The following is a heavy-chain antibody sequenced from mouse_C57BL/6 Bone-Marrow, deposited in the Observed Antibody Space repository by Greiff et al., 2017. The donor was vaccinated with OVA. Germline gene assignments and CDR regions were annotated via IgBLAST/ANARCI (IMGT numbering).Heavy chain of an antibody. Sequence: EVQVVESGGDLVKPGGSLKLSCAASGFTFSSYGMSWVRQTPDKRLAWVATISSGGSYTYYPDSVQGRFTISRDNAKNTLYLQMSSLKSEDTAMYYCARRGYGNPYYAMDYWGQGTSVTVSS. V-gene: IGHV5-6*01. CDR1: GFTFSSYG. CDR2: ISSGGSYT. D-gene: IGHD2-10*02. J-gene: IGHJ4*01. CDR3: ARRGYGNPYYAMDY.